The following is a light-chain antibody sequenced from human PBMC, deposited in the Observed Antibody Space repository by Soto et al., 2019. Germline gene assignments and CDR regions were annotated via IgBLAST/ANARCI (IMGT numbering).Light chain of an antibody. J-gene: IGKJ2*01. CDR3: QHFGGSSYT. CDR1: QSVNSNY. Sequence: DIVLTQSPGTLSLSPGETATLSCRASQSVNSNYLAWYQQKPGQAPRLLIYGASARATGIPDRFSGSGSGTDFTLAISILETEDFSVYYCQHFGGSSYTFGRGTKLEIK. CDR2: GAS. V-gene: IGKV3-20*01.